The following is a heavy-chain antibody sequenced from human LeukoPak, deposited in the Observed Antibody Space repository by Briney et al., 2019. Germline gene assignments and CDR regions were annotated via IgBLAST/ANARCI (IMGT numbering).Heavy chain of an antibody. J-gene: IGHJ5*01. CDR2: MYTGGTT. CDR3: AKDEATSGGGLAS. D-gene: IGHD3-16*01. Sequence: GGSLRLSCAASGFTVSGTHMSWVRQAPGKGLEWVSAMYTGGTTYYADSVTGRFTVSRDTSRNTLFLHMNNLGAEDTAVYYCAKDEATSGGGLASWGQGNLVIVSS. V-gene: IGHV3-53*01. CDR1: GFTVSGTH.